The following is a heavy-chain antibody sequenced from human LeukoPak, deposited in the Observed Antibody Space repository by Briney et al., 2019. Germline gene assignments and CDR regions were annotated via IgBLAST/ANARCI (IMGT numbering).Heavy chain of an antibody. V-gene: IGHV1-2*02. J-gene: IGHJ4*02. CDR3: ARDEIKGLRFLGY. D-gene: IGHD3-3*01. CDR2: INPNSGGT. CDR1: GYTFTSYD. Sequence: ASVKVSCKASGYTFTSYDINWVRQAPGQGLEWMGWINPNSGGTNFALNFQGRVTTARDTSISTVYMELSRLRSDDTAVYYCARDEIKGLRFLGYWGQGTLVTVSS.